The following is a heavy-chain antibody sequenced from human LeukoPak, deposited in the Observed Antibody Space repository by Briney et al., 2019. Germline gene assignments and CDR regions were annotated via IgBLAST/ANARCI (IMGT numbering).Heavy chain of an antibody. V-gene: IGHV4-4*07. J-gene: IGHJ6*03. D-gene: IGHD1-26*01. Sequence: PSETLSLTCTVSGYSISSGYYWSWIRQPAGKGLEWIGRIYTSGSTNYNPSLKSRVTMSVDTSKSQFSLKLSSVTAADTAVYYCARESIRYSGSYRAYYYYYMDVWGKGTTVTISS. CDR2: IYTSGST. CDR1: GYSISSGYY. CDR3: ARESIRYSGSYRAYYYYYMDV.